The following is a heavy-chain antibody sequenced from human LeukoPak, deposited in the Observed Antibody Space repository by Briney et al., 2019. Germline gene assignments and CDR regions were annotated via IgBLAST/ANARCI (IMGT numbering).Heavy chain of an antibody. J-gene: IGHJ4*02. CDR3: ARPPIAGSPSPPRD. CDR1: GYTFTGYY. V-gene: IGHV1-2*02. CDR2: INPNSGGT. Sequence: ASVKVSCKASGYTFTGYYMHWVRQAPGQGLEWMGWINPNSGGTNYAQKFQGRVTMTRDTSISTAYMELSRLRSDDTAVYYCARPPIAGSPSPPRDWGQGTLVTVSS. D-gene: IGHD6-13*01.